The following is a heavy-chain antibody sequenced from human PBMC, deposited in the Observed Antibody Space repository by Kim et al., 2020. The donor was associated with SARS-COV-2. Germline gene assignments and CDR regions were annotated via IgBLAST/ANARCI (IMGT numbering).Heavy chain of an antibody. Sequence: GGSLRLSCAASGFTFSSYAMHWVRQAPGKGLEWVAVISYDGSNKYYADSVKGRFTISRDNSKNTLYLQMNSLRAEDTAVYYCARGSISMVRGVIINWGQGTLVTVSS. CDR1: GFTFSSYA. CDR2: ISYDGSNK. V-gene: IGHV3-30*04. CDR3: ARGSISMVRGVIIN. J-gene: IGHJ4*02. D-gene: IGHD3-10*01.